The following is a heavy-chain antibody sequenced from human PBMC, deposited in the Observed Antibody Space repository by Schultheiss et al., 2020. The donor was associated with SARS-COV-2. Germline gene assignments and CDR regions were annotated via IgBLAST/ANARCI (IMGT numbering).Heavy chain of an antibody. J-gene: IGHJ3*02. Sequence: SETLSLTCTVSGGSISSYYWSWIRQPPGKGLEWIGYIYYSGSTYYNPSLKSRVTISVDTSKNQFSLKLSSVTAADTAVYYCARDQPPLGGVIALDAFDIWGQGTMVTVSS. CDR2: IYYSGST. D-gene: IGHD3-16*02. CDR3: ARDQPPLGGVIALDAFDI. CDR1: GGSISSYY. V-gene: IGHV4-59*12.